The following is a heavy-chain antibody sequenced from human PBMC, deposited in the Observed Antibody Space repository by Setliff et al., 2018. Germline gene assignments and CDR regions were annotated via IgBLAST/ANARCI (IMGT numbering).Heavy chain of an antibody. CDR2: ISYDGSNK. V-gene: IGHV3-30*03. Sequence: PGGSLRLSCVASGFTFSRYWMSWVRQAPGKGLEWVAVISYDGSNKYYADSVKGRFTISRDNSKNTLYLQMNSLRAEDTAVYYCARDGGEYWGQGTLVTVSS. J-gene: IGHJ4*02. D-gene: IGHD3-16*01. CDR1: GFTFSRYW. CDR3: ARDGGEY.